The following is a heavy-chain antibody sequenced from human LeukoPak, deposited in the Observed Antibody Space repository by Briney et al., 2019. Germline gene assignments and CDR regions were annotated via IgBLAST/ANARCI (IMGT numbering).Heavy chain of an antibody. CDR2: ISSSGSTI. D-gene: IGHD6-13*01. CDR3: ARDFIAAAVLRPYYFDY. CDR1: GFTFSFYS. J-gene: IGHJ4*02. Sequence: RAGRSLRLSCAASGFTFSFYSMNWVRQAPGKGLEWVSYISSSGSTIYYADSVKGRFTISRDNAKNSLYLQMNSLRAEDTAVYYCARDFIAAAVLRPYYFDYWGQGTLVTVSS. V-gene: IGHV3-48*04.